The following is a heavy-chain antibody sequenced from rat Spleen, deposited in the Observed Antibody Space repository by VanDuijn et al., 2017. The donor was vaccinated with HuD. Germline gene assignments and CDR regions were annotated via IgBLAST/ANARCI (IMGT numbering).Heavy chain of an antibody. J-gene: IGHJ2*01. CDR2: IRYDGSST. CDR3: ARQSNWGFDY. CDR1: GFTFSDYY. V-gene: IGHV5-29*01. D-gene: IGHD5-1*01. Sequence: EVQLVESDGGLVQPGRSLKLSCAASGFTFSDYYMAWVRQAPTKGLEWVATIRYDGSSTFYRDSLKGRFPISRDNAKSTLYLQMDSLRSEDTATYCCARQSNWGFDYWGQGVMVTVSS.